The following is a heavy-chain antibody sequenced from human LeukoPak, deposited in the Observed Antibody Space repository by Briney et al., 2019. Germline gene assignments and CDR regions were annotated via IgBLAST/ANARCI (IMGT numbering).Heavy chain of an antibody. CDR2: IYSGGNT. D-gene: IGHD3-22*01. J-gene: IGHJ4*02. Sequence: PGGSLRLSCAASGFTVSSNYMSWVRQAPGKGLEWVSVIYSGGNTYYADSVKGRFTISRDNSKNTLYLQMNSLRAEDTAVYYCASDGGYYDSSGLGYWGQGTLVTVSS. CDR3: ASDGGYYDSSGLGY. V-gene: IGHV3-53*01. CDR1: GFTVSSNY.